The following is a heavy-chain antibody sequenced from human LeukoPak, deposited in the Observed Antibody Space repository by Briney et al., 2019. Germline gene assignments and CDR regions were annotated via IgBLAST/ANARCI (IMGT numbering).Heavy chain of an antibody. D-gene: IGHD6-13*01. J-gene: IGHJ3*01. Sequence: GGSLRLSCAASGFTFSSYGMSWVRQAPGKGLEWVSAISGSGGSTYYADSVKGRFTISRANSKNTLYLQLNSLRAEDTVVYYCAKDRRYSSSWYGAFDFWGQGTMVTVSS. CDR1: GFTFSSYG. CDR3: AKDRRYSSSWYGAFDF. CDR2: ISGSGGST. V-gene: IGHV3-23*01.